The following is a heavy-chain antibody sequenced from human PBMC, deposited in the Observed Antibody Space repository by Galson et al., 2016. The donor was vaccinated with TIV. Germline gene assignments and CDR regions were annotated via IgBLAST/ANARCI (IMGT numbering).Heavy chain of an antibody. CDR3: GRDPGWIRGDY. Sequence: TCAVSGSSISSGYYFGWIRQSPGKGLEWIASIYHTGRAYYNPSLNSRVTISVDTSKNQFSLRLTSVTAADTAVYYCGRDPGWIRGDYWGQGILVTVSS. CDR2: IYHTGRA. CDR1: GSSISSGYY. D-gene: IGHD2-2*03. V-gene: IGHV4-38-2*02. J-gene: IGHJ4*02.